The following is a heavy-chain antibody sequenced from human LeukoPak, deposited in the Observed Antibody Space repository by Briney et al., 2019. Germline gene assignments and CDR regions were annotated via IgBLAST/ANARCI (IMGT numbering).Heavy chain of an antibody. CDR1: GGSFSGYY. Sequence: SETLSLTCAVNGGSFSGYYWGWIRQPPGKGLEWIGNIYYSGSTYYNPSLKSRVTISVDTSKNQFSLKLSSVTAADTAVYYCARRTFGESPGAFDYWGQGTLVTVSS. J-gene: IGHJ4*02. V-gene: IGHV4-34*01. CDR3: ARRTFGESPGAFDY. CDR2: IYYSGST. D-gene: IGHD3-10*01.